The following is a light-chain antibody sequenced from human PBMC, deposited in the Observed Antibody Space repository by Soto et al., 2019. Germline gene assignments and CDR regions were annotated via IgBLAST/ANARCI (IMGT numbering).Light chain of an antibody. CDR1: QSVSSY. V-gene: IGKV3D-15*01. Sequence: EVLMTQSPSTLSMSPGERATLSCRASQSVSSYLAWYQQKPGQAPRLLIYGASNRAAGIPARFSASGSGTEFTLTVSSLKSEDFEVYYCQQYIKWPITFGQGTRLEIK. CDR3: QQYIKWPIT. CDR2: GAS. J-gene: IGKJ5*01.